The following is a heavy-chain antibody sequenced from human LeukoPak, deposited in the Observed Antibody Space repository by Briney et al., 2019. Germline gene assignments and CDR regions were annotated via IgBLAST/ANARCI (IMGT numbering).Heavy chain of an antibody. V-gene: IGHV4-38-2*02. CDR1: GYSISSGYY. CDR3: ARDAQYCSNGVCENWFDP. CDR2: IYHSGST. D-gene: IGHD2-8*01. J-gene: IGHJ5*02. Sequence: PSETLSLTCTVSGYSISSGYYWGWIRQPPGKGLEGIGSIYHSGSTYYNPSLKSRVTISVDTSKNQFSLKLSSVTAADTAVYYCARDAQYCSNGVCENWFDPWGQGTLVTVSS.